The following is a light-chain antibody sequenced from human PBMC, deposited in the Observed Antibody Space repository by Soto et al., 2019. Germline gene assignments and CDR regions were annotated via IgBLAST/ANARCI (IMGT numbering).Light chain of an antibody. Sequence: DIQMTQSPSSLSASVGDRVTITCRASQRISTYLNWYQQKPGKAPELLIYAASSLQSGVPSRFSGSGSGTDFSLTINSLRPEDFATYYCQQSYSTPPTFGGGTKVEIK. V-gene: IGKV1-39*01. CDR3: QQSYSTPPT. J-gene: IGKJ4*01. CDR1: QRISTY. CDR2: AAS.